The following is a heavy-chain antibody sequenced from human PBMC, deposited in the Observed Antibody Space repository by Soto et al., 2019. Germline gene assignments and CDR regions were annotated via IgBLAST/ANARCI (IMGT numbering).Heavy chain of an antibody. D-gene: IGHD3-10*01. CDR3: AKRRAVGDYYFDY. Sequence: LVGSGGGVVQPGRSLRLSCAASGFTFSNYHMNWVRQAPGKGLEWVAVISYDGTYTYYADSVKGRFTISRDNSKHTLYLQMNSPRVEDTAVYYCAKRRAVGDYYFDYWGQGTLVTVSS. CDR1: GFTFSNYH. CDR2: ISYDGTYT. V-gene: IGHV3-30*18. J-gene: IGHJ4*02.